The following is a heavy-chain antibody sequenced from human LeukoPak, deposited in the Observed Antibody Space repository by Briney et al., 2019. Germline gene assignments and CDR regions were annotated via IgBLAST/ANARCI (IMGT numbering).Heavy chain of an antibody. V-gene: IGHV3-23*01. CDR3: AKDSLTTVVTYFDY. J-gene: IGHJ4*02. Sequence: GGSLRLSCVASGFTFSSYAISWVRQAPGKGLEWVSAISGSGGSTYYADSVKGRFTISRDNSKNTLYLQMNSLRTEDTAVYYCAKDSLTTVVTYFDYWGQGTLVTVTS. D-gene: IGHD4-23*01. CDR2: ISGSGGST. CDR1: GFTFSSYA.